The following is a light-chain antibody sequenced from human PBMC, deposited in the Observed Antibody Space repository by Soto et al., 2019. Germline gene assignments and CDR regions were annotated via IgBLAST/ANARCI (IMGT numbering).Light chain of an antibody. Sequence: DIVMTQSPDSLAVSLGERATINCKSSQNVLYSSNNKNYLAWYQQKPGQPPKLLIYWASTRESGVPDRFSGSGSATDFTLTISSLQAEDVAVYYCQQYYSTPLTLGGGTKVDIK. V-gene: IGKV4-1*01. CDR1: QNVLYSSNNKNY. J-gene: IGKJ4*01. CDR3: QQYYSTPLT. CDR2: WAS.